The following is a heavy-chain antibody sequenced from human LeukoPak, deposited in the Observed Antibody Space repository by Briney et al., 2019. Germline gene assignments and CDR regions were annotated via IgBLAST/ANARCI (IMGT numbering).Heavy chain of an antibody. V-gene: IGHV4-61*02. D-gene: IGHD1-26*01. CDR1: GGSISSGSYY. CDR3: ARVIHGGSYYGKYFDY. CDR2: IYTSGST. Sequence: PSETLSLTCTVSGGSISSGSYYWSWIRQPAGKGLEWIGRIYTSGSTNYNPSLKSRVTISVDTSKNQFSLKLSSVTAADTAVYYCARVIHGGSYYGKYFDYWGQGTLVTVSS. J-gene: IGHJ4*02.